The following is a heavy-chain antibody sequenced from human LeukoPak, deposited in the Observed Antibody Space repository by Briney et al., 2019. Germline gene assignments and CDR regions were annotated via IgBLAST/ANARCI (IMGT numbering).Heavy chain of an antibody. CDR3: ARHFSSGWPLEALDA. CDR1: GFTFTTYA. CDR2: ISAHNGNT. J-gene: IGHJ3*01. Sequence: GASVKVSCKASGFTFTTYAFSWVRQAPGQGLEWMGWISAHNGNTNYAQKLQGRVTMTTDTSTNTAYMELRSLRFDDTAVYYCARHFSSGWPLEALDAWGQGTLVTVSS. D-gene: IGHD6-19*01. V-gene: IGHV1-18*01.